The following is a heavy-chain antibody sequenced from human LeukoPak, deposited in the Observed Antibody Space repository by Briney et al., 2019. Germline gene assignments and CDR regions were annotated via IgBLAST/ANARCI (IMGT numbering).Heavy chain of an antibody. CDR3: ASHVARFGVSFDY. V-gene: IGHV4-39*01. D-gene: IGHD3-10*01. J-gene: IGHJ4*02. CDR1: GGSISSSSYY. Sequence: SETLSLTCTVSGGSISSSSYYWGWIRQPPGKGLEWIGSIYYSGSTYYNPSLKSRVTISVDTSKNQFSLKLSSVTAADTAVYYCASHVARFGVSFDYWGQGTLVTVSS. CDR2: IYYSGST.